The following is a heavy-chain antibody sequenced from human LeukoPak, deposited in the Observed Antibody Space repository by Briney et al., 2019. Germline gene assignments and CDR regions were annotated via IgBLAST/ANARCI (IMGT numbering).Heavy chain of an antibody. CDR1: GFTFSSYS. J-gene: IGHJ6*03. V-gene: IGHV3-21*01. CDR2: ISSSSSYI. Sequence: GGSLRLSCAASGFTFSSYSMNWVRQAPGKGLEWVSSISSSSSYIYYADSVKGRFTISRDNPKNSLNLQMNSLRAEDTAVYYCARDPIGGLYYYYMDVWGKGTTVTVSS. CDR3: ARDPIGGLYYYYMDV. D-gene: IGHD4-23*01.